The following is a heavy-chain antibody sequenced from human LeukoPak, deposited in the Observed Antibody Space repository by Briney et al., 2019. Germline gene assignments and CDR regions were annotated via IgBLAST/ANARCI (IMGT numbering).Heavy chain of an antibody. CDR3: ARRFDV. Sequence: GGSLRLSCAASGFTFSSFEMNWVRQTPGRGLEWSSYISSSGSIIYYADSVRGRFTISRDNAKNSLYLQMNSLRGEDTALYYCARRFDVWGKGTTVTVSS. CDR2: ISSSGSII. V-gene: IGHV3-48*03. CDR1: GFTFSSFE. J-gene: IGHJ6*04. D-gene: IGHD3-10*01.